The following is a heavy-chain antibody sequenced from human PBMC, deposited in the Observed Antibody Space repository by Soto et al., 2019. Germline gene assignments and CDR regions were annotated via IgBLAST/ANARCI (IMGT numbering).Heavy chain of an antibody. V-gene: IGHV1-18*01. D-gene: IGHD2-15*01. CDR3: ARDSAVDYYGMDV. Sequence: ASVKVSCKASCYTFTSYGISWVRQAPGQGLERMGWISAYNGNTNYAQKLQGRVTMTTDTSTSTAYMELRSLRSDDTAVYYCARDSAVDYYGMDVWGQGTTVTVS. CDR2: ISAYNGNT. J-gene: IGHJ6*01. CDR1: CYTFTSYG.